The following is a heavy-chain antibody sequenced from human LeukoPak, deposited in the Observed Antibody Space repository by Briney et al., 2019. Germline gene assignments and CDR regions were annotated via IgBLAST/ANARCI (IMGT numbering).Heavy chain of an antibody. J-gene: IGHJ6*04. CDR2: IIPIFGTT. D-gene: IGHD6-19*01. Sequence: GASVKVSCKASGGTFSSYGITWVRQAPGQGPEWMGGIIPIFGTTNYAQKLQGRVTMTTDTSTSTAYMELRSLRSDDTAVYYCAQGEYSSGWPAPGYGMDVWGKGTTVTVSS. CDR1: GGTFSSYG. CDR3: AQGEYSSGWPAPGYGMDV. V-gene: IGHV1-69*05.